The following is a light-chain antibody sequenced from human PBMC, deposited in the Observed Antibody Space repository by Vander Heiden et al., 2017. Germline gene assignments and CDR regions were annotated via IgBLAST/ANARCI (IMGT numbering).Light chain of an antibody. CDR1: QSISSY. V-gene: IGKV1-39*01. CDR2: AAS. J-gene: IGKJ2*01. Sequence: IHMTQSPSSLSASPGDRVTITCRASQSISSYLNWYQQKPGQAPKLLIYAASSLHSGVPSRFSGSGSGTDFTLTISSLQPEDFATYYCQQSYSTPSTFGQGTKLEIK. CDR3: QQSYSTPST.